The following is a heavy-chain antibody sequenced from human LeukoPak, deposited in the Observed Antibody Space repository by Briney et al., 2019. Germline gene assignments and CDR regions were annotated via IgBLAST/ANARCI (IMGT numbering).Heavy chain of an antibody. D-gene: IGHD3-22*01. CDR2: IRYDGSNK. J-gene: IGHJ4*02. CDR1: GFTFSSYG. Sequence: GGSLRLSCAASGFTFSSYGMHWVRQAPGKGLEWVAFIRYDGSNKYYADSVKGRFTISRDSSKNTLYLQMDSLRAEDTALYYCAKGHVITSNLDYWGQGTLVTVSS. CDR3: AKGHVITSNLDY. V-gene: IGHV3-30*02.